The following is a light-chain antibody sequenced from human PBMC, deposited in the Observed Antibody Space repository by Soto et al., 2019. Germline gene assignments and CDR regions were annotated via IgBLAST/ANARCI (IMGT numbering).Light chain of an antibody. Sequence: EFVLTHSPATLSLSPCERATLSSRASQSVIRYLAWYQQRPGQAPRLLIYDASYRATGIPARFSGSGSGTDFTLTISSLEPEDFAVYYCQHRFNWPWTFGQGTKVDNK. CDR2: DAS. V-gene: IGKV3-11*01. J-gene: IGKJ1*01. CDR1: QSVIRY. CDR3: QHRFNWPWT.